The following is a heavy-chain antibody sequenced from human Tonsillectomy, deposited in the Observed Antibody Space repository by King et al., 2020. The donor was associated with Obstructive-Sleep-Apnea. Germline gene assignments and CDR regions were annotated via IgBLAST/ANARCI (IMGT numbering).Heavy chain of an antibody. Sequence: VQLQQWGAGLLKPSETLSLTCAVYGGSFSGYYWSWIRQPPGKGLEWIGEINHSGSTNYNPSLKSRVTISVDTSKNQFSLKLSSVTAADTAVYYCARDRDVGYSYGYRQQLVQGGRQTRSRFDYWGQGTLVTVSS. V-gene: IGHV4-34*01. CDR3: ARDRDVGYSYGYRQQLVQGGRQTRSRFDY. CDR1: GGSFSGYY. J-gene: IGHJ4*02. D-gene: IGHD5-18*01. CDR2: INHSGST.